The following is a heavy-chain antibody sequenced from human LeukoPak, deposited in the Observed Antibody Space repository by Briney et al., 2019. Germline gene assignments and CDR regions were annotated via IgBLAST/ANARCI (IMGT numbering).Heavy chain of an antibody. D-gene: IGHD5-12*01. Sequence: GGALRLSCAASGFTFSSYEMNWVRQAPGKGLEGVSYISSSGSTIYYADSVKGRFTISRDNAKNSLYLQMNSLRAEDTAVYYCARDRGGYMDYWGQGALVTVSS. CDR2: ISSSGSTI. CDR3: ARDRGGYMDY. V-gene: IGHV3-48*03. CDR1: GFTFSSYE. J-gene: IGHJ4*02.